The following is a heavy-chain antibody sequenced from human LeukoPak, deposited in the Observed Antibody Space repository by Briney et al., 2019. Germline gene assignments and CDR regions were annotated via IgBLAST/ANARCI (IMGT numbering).Heavy chain of an antibody. V-gene: IGHV3-53*01. CDR1: GFTVSSNS. CDR2: IYSDNT. D-gene: IGHD3-10*01. Sequence: PGGSLRLSCTVSGFTVSSNSMSWVRQAPGKGLEWVSFIYSDNTHYSDSVKGRFTISRDNAKNSSYLHMNSLRAEDTAVYYCAKGYYGSGSYGWFDPWGQGTLVTVSS. J-gene: IGHJ5*02. CDR3: AKGYYGSGSYGWFDP.